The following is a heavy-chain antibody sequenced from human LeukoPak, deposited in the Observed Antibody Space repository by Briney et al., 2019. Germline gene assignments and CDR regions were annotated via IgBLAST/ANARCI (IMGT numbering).Heavy chain of an antibody. Sequence: SETLSLTCTVSGVSITTHYWSWLRQPPGKELEWIAYMTDSETTKNNPSLKSRIALSADTSKNQFSLSLSSVTEADTAVYFCATIKSGYPFGYFDFWGQGILVTVSS. D-gene: IGHD5-18*01. CDR2: MTDSETT. CDR3: ATIKSGYPFGYFDF. J-gene: IGHJ4*02. CDR1: GVSITTHY. V-gene: IGHV4-59*11.